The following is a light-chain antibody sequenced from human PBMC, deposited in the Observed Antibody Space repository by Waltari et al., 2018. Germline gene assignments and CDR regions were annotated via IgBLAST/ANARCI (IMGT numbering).Light chain of an antibody. CDR1: SDINVDDFN. CDR2: YKSDSEK. Sequence: QPVLTQPPSSSASPGESARLTCTLPSDINVDDFNIYWYQQKPGSPPRFLLYYKSDSEKAQGTGVPSRFSGSKDASGNEGILLFSGRQSEEEADYYCMFWPSNVWVVGGGTRLTVL. CDR3: MFWPSNVWV. J-gene: IGLJ3*02. V-gene: IGLV5-37*01.